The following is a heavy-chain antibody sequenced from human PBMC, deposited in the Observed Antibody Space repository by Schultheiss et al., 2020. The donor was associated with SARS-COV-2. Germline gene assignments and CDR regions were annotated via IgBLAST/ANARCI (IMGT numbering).Heavy chain of an antibody. J-gene: IGHJ4*02. D-gene: IGHD3-16*02. CDR3: ARSRVTFGGVIVTLSY. V-gene: IGHV1-18*04. Sequence: GESLKISCKGSGYSFTSYWIGWVRQAPGQGLEWMGWISAYNGNTNYAQKLQGRVTMTTDTSTSTAYMELRSLRSDDTAVYYCARSRVTFGGVIVTLSYWGQGTLVTVSS. CDR2: ISAYNGNT. CDR1: GYSFTSYW.